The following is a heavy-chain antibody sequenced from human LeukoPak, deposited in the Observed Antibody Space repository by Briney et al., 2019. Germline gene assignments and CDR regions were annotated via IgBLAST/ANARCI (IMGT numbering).Heavy chain of an antibody. Sequence: GESLKISCKGSGYSFTSYWIGWVRQMPGKGLEWMGIIYPGDSDTRYSPSFQGQVTISADKSISTAYLQWSSLKASDTAMYYCAKDARKGTAMVYYFDYWGQGTLVTVSS. V-gene: IGHV5-51*01. D-gene: IGHD5-18*01. CDR3: AKDARKGTAMVYYFDY. J-gene: IGHJ4*02. CDR1: GYSFTSYW. CDR2: IYPGDSDT.